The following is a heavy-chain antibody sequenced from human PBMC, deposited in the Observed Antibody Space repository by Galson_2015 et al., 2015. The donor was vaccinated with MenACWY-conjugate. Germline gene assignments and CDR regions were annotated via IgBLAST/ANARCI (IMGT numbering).Heavy chain of an antibody. Sequence: SLRLSCAASKFTFRSYAMHWVRQAPGKGLEFVSGISDNGGTTDYADSVKGRFTVSRDNSKNTLDLQISSLRAEDTAVYYCVKDHYMDVWGKGTTVTVSS. V-gene: IGHV3-64D*06. CDR1: KFTFRSYA. CDR2: ISDNGGTT. J-gene: IGHJ6*03. CDR3: VKDHYMDV.